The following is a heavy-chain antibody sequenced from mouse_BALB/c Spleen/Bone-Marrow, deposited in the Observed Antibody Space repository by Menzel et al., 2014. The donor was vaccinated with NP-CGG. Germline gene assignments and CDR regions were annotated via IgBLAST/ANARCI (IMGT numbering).Heavy chain of an antibody. J-gene: IGHJ2*01. D-gene: IGHD4-1*01. V-gene: IGHV5-17*02. CDR2: ISSGSSPI. CDR3: TRGGNWEDFDY. CDR1: GFTFSSFG. Sequence: EVQRAESGGGLVQPGGSRKLSCAASGFTFSSFGMHWVRQAPEKGLEWVAYISSGSSPISYADTVKGRFTISRDNPKNTLFLQMTSLRSEDTAMYYCTRGGNWEDFDYWGQGTTLTVSS.